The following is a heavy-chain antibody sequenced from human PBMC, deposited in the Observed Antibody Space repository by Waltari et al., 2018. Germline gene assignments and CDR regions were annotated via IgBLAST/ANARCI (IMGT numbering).Heavy chain of an antibody. CDR1: GYSISSGYY. J-gene: IGHJ3*02. CDR3: ARSFSRDAFDI. CDR2: IYYSGST. V-gene: IGHV4-61*01. Sequence: QVQLQESGPGLVKPSETLSLTCAVSGYSISSGYYWGWIRQPPGKGLEWIGYIYYSGSTNYNPAPKSRVTISVDTSKNQFSLKLSSVTAADTAVYYCARSFSRDAFDIWGQGTMVTVSS.